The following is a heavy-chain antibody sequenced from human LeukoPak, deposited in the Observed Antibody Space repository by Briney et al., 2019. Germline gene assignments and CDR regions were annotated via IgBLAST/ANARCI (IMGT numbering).Heavy chain of an antibody. CDR2: IYYSGST. V-gene: IGHV4-39*01. CDR1: GGSISSSSYY. Sequence: PSETLSLTCTVSGGSISSSSYYWGWIRQPPGKGLEWIGSIYYSGSTYYNPSLKSRVTISVDTSKNQFSLKLSSVTAADTAVYYCARGFHNWFDPWGQGTLVTVSS. CDR3: ARGFHNWFDP. J-gene: IGHJ5*02.